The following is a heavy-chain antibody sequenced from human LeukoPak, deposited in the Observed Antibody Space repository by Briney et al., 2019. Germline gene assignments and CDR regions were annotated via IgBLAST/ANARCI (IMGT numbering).Heavy chain of an antibody. CDR3: ARQYCRGGSCYSGDFFDY. Sequence: PGGSLRLSCAATGFTFITYCINWVRQAPGKGLEWVSSVMGRFTISRDNAKNSLYLQMNSLRAEDTAVYYCARQYCRGGSCYSGDFFDYWGQGTLLTVSS. V-gene: IGHV3-21*01. J-gene: IGHJ4*02. CDR1: GFTFITYC. D-gene: IGHD2-15*01.